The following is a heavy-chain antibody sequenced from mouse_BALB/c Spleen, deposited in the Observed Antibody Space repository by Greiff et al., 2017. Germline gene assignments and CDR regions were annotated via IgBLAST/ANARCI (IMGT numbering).Heavy chain of an antibody. V-gene: IGHV5-17*02. D-gene: IGHD2-1*01. J-gene: IGHJ2*01. CDR1: GFTFSSFG. CDR3: ARAGGNYYFDY. Sequence: EVMLVESGGGLVQPGGSRKLSCAASGFTFSSFGMHWVRQAPEKGLEWVAYISSGSSTIYYADTVKGRFTISRDNPKNTLFLQMTSLRSEDTAMYYCARAGGNYYFDYWGQGTTLTVSS. CDR2: ISSGSSTI.